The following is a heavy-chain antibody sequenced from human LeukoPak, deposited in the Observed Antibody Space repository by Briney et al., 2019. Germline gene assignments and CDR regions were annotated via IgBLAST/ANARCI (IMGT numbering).Heavy chain of an antibody. Sequence: PGGSLRLSCAASAFTFSNYWMSWVRQAPGKRLEWVANIKEDGSETNYVDSVKGRFTISGDNAKNSLYLQMNSLRADDTAVYYCARDRGYSTFDYWGQGTLVTVSS. J-gene: IGHJ4*02. CDR2: IKEDGSET. D-gene: IGHD4-23*01. CDR1: AFTFSNYW. CDR3: ARDRGYSTFDY. V-gene: IGHV3-7*01.